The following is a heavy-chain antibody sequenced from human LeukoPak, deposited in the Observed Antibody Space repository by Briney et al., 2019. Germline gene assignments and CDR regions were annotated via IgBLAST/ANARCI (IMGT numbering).Heavy chain of an antibody. Sequence: PGGSLRLSCAASGFTFSSYSMNWVRQAPGKGLEWVSSISSSSSYIYYADSVKGRFTISRDNAKNSLYLQMNSLRAEDTAVYYCARVKNKAGFGELSHYYYYYGMDVWGQGTTVTVSS. V-gene: IGHV3-21*01. CDR3: ARVKNKAGFGELSHYYYYYGMDV. CDR1: GFTFSSYS. CDR2: ISSSSSYI. D-gene: IGHD3-10*01. J-gene: IGHJ6*02.